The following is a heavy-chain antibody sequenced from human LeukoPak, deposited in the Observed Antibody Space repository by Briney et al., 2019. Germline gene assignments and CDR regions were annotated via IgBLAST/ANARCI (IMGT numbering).Heavy chain of an antibody. D-gene: IGHD2-2*01. CDR3: ARTDCSSTSCYPDY. V-gene: IGHV4-31*03. J-gene: IGHJ4*02. CDR2: TYYSGST. CDR1: GGSISSGGYY. Sequence: SETLSLTCTVSGGSISSGGYYWSWIRQHPGKGLEWIGYTYYSGSTYYNPSLKSRVTISVDTSKNQFSLKLSSVTAADTAVYYCARTDCSSTSCYPDYWGQGTLVTVSS.